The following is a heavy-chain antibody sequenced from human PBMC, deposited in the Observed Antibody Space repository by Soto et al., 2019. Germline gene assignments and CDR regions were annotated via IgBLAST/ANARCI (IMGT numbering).Heavy chain of an antibody. Sequence: XSVKVSCKASGYTFTSYGISWVRQAPGQGLEWMGWISAYNGNTNYAQKLQGRVTMTTDTSTSTAYMELRSLRSDDTAVYYCARMGLLWFGEPESYYYGMDVWGQGTTVTVSS. D-gene: IGHD3-10*01. CDR1: GYTFTSYG. V-gene: IGHV1-18*01. CDR3: ARMGLLWFGEPESYYYGMDV. CDR2: ISAYNGNT. J-gene: IGHJ6*02.